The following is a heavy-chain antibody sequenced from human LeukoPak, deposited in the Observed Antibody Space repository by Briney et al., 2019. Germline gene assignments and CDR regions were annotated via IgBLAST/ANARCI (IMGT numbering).Heavy chain of an antibody. CDR3: ARAGRYYDSSGYEVAAFDI. V-gene: IGHV3-13*01. CDR1: GFTFRSYD. D-gene: IGHD3-22*01. J-gene: IGHJ3*02. CDR2: IGTAGDT. Sequence: GGSLRLSCAASGFTFRSYDMHWVRQATGKGLEWVSAIGTAGDTYYPGSVKGRFTISRENAKNSLYLQMNSLRAGDTAVYYCARAGRYYDSSGYEVAAFDIWGQGTMVTVSS.